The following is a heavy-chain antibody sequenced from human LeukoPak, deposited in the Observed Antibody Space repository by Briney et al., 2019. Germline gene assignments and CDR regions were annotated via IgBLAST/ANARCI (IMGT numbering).Heavy chain of an antibody. J-gene: IGHJ4*02. CDR1: GFTFSRYW. CDR2: VNEGGSEK. Sequence: GGSLRLSCAASGFTFSRYWMNWVRRAPGKGLEWVASVNEGGSEKYYVDSVKGRFTISRDNAKNSLFVQMNSLRAEDTAVYYCARVRGGNFDFWGQGTLVTVSS. D-gene: IGHD3-10*01. V-gene: IGHV3-7*05. CDR3: ARVRGGNFDF.